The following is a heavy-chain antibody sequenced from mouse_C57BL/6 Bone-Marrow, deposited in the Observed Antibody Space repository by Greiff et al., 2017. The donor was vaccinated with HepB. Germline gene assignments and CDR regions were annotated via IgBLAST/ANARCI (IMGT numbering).Heavy chain of an antibody. V-gene: IGHV5-17*01. Sequence: EVMLVESGGGLVKPGGSLKLSCAASGFTFSDYGMHWVRQAPEKGLEWVAYISSGSSTIYYADTVKGRFTISRDNAKNTLFLQMTSLRSEDTAMYYCAWDYGSSYDWYFDVWGTGTTVTVSS. CDR1: GFTFSDYG. J-gene: IGHJ1*03. CDR3: AWDYGSSYDWYFDV. D-gene: IGHD1-1*01. CDR2: ISSGSSTI.